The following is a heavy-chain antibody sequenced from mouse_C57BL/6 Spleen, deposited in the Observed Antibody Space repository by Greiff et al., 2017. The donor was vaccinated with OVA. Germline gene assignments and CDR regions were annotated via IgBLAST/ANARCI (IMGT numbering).Heavy chain of an antibody. V-gene: IGHV1-69*01. Sequence: QVHVKQPGAELVMPGASVKLSCKASGYTFTSYWMHWVKQRPGQGLEWIGEIDPSDSYTNYNQKFKGKSTLTVDKSSSTAYMQLSSLTSEDSAVYYCASSYYYGSSYEAWFAYWGQGTLVTVSA. D-gene: IGHD1-1*01. CDR3: ASSYYYGSSYEAWFAY. CDR1: GYTFTSYW. J-gene: IGHJ3*01. CDR2: IDPSDSYT.